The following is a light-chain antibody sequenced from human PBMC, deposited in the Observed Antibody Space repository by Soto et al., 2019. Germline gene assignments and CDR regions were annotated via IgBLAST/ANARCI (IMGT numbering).Light chain of an antibody. CDR2: GAS. CDR3: QQYGSSLLT. J-gene: IGKJ5*01. V-gene: IGKV3-20*01. Sequence: EIVLTQSPGTLSLSPGERATLSCRPSQSVSSSYLAWYQQKPGQPPRLLIYGASSRATGIPARFSGSGSGTDFTLTTSRLEPEDFAVYYCQQYGSSLLTFGQGTRLEIK. CDR1: QSVSSSY.